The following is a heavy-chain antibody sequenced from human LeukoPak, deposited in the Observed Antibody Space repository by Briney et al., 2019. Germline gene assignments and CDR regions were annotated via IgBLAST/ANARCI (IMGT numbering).Heavy chain of an antibody. CDR3: ARVRPWELLDY. Sequence: ASVRVSCTASGYTYTSDVISWGRQSPGQGGGCMGWIGTNNGNTNYAQKLQGRVTMTTDTSTSTVYIEMRSLRSDDTAVYYCARVRPWELLDYWGQGPLVTVSS. CDR2: IGTNNGNT. D-gene: IGHD1-26*01. J-gene: IGHJ4*02. CDR1: GYTYTSDV. V-gene: IGHV1-18*01.